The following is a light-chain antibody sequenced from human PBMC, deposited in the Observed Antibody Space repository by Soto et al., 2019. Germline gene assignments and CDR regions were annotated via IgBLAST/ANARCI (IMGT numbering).Light chain of an antibody. CDR1: SSNIGSSS. CDR3: AVRDKRSIANV. J-gene: IGLJ1*01. V-gene: IGLV1-44*01. CDR2: NND. Sequence: QSALTQPPSASGTPGQRVTISSSGSSSNIGSSSVYWYQQLPGKAPKLLLYNNDQRPSGVPDRFSGSKSGTSASLAISGLQSEDDAEYYCAVRDKRSIANVFAT.